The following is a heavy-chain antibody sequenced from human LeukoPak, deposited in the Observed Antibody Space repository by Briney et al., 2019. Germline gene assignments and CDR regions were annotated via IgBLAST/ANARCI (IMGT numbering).Heavy chain of an antibody. CDR1: TFTFNNAW. CDR3: TSGRGLYYDT. Sequence: GGSLRLSCAASTFTFNNAWVNWVRQAPGKGLEWVGRIKSKADGGTTDFAAPVKGRFTISRDDSTNTLYLQMNSLTTEDTAVYYCTSGRGLYYDTWDQGTLVTVSS. J-gene: IGHJ5*02. CDR2: IKSKADGGTT. V-gene: IGHV3-15*07. D-gene: IGHD3-22*01.